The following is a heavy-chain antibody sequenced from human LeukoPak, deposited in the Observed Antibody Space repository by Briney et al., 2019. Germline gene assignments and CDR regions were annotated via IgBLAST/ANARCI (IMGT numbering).Heavy chain of an antibody. CDR2: ISYDGSNK. CDR1: GFTFSSYA. J-gene: IGHJ4*02. CDR3: ARDRGGSYDFDY. Sequence: HPGRSLRLSCAASGFTFSSYAMHWVRQAPGKGLEWVAVISYDGSNKYYADSVKGRFTISRDNSKNTLYLQMNSLRAEDTAVYYCARDRGGSYDFDYWGQGTLVTVSS. D-gene: IGHD1-26*01. V-gene: IGHV3-30-3*01.